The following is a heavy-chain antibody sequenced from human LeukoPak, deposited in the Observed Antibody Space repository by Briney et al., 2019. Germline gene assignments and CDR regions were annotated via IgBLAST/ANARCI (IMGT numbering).Heavy chain of an antibody. CDR2: INPDNGGT. Sequence: ASVKVSCKASGYTFTGYYMHWVRQAPGQGLEWMGWINPDNGGTNYAQKFQGRVTMTRDMSISTAYMELSRLRSNDTAVYYCARDPSNSGYDYLYYFDYWGQGTLVTVSS. D-gene: IGHD5-12*01. V-gene: IGHV1-2*02. CDR3: ARDPSNSGYDYLYYFDY. CDR1: GYTFTGYY. J-gene: IGHJ4*02.